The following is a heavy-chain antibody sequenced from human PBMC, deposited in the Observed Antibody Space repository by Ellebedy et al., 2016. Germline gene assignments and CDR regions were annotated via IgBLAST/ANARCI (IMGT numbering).Heavy chain of an antibody. D-gene: IGHD6-19*01. CDR2: IGTAGDT. CDR3: ARGESSGWYYYYGMDV. Sequence: GGSLRLSCAASGFTFSSYDMHWVRQATGKGLEWVSAIGTAGDTYYPVSVKGRFTISRENAKNSLYLQMNSLRAGDTAVYYCARGESSGWYYYYGMDVWGQGTTVTVSS. J-gene: IGHJ6*02. V-gene: IGHV3-13*01. CDR1: GFTFSSYD.